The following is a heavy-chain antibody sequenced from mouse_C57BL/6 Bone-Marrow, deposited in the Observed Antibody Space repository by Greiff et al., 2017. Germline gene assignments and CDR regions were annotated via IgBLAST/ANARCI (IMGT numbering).Heavy chain of an antibody. V-gene: IGHV1-81*01. CDR1: GYTFTSYG. J-gene: IGHJ3*01. D-gene: IGHD1-1*02. CDR2: IYPRSGNT. Sequence: QVQLQQSGAELARPGASVKLSCKASGYTFTSYGISWVKQRTGQGLEWIGEIYPRSGNTYYNEKFKGKATLTAEQSSSTAYMELRSLTSEDSAVYFCVWSAWFAYWGQGTLVTVSA. CDR3: VWSAWFAY.